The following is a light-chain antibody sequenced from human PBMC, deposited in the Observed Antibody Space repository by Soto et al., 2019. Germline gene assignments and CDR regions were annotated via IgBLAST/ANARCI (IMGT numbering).Light chain of an antibody. CDR2: AAS. CDR1: QGIRND. Sequence: AIQMTQSPTSLSASVGDRVTITCRASQGIRNDLGWYQQKPGKAPKLLIYAASSSQSGVPSRFSGSGSGTDFTLTISSLQPEDFATYYCLQDYNYPFTFGPGTKVDIK. CDR3: LQDYNYPFT. V-gene: IGKV1-6*01. J-gene: IGKJ3*01.